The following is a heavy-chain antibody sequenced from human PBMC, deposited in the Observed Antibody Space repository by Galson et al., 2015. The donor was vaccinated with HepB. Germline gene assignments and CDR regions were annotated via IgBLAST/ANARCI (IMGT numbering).Heavy chain of an antibody. Sequence: SLRLSCAASGFTFSNYAMSWVRQALGKGLEWVSTITGRGDTTFYPDSVKGRFTISRDNSKNTLYLEMNSLRAEDTAVYYCAKDRREIITSFGVVKPSFYFDFWGQGTLITVSS. CDR3: AKDRREIITSFGVVKPSFYFDF. V-gene: IGHV3-23*01. CDR2: ITGRGDTT. CDR1: GFTFSNYA. J-gene: IGHJ4*02. D-gene: IGHD3-3*01.